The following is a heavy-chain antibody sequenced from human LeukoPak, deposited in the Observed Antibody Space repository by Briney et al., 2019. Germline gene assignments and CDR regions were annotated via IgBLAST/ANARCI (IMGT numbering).Heavy chain of an antibody. CDR3: ARDLGTGYSYGYFDY. D-gene: IGHD5-18*01. CDR2: ISAYNGNT. CDR1: GYTFTSYG. Sequence: ASVMVSCKASGYTFTSYGISWVRQAPGQGLEWMGWISAYNGNTNYAQKLQGRVTMTTDTSTSTAYMELRSLRSDDTAVYYCARDLGTGYSYGYFDYWGQGTLVTVSS. V-gene: IGHV1-18*01. J-gene: IGHJ4*02.